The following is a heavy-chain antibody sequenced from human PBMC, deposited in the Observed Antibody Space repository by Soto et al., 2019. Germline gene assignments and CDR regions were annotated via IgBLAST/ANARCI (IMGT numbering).Heavy chain of an antibody. J-gene: IGHJ3*02. CDR1: GFTFSSYA. Sequence: EVQLVESGEGLVQPGGSLRLSCAASGFTFSSYAMHWVRQAPGKGLEYVSAISSNGGSTYYADSVKGRFTISRDNSKNTLYLQMGSLRAEDMAVYYCARGICSGGSCYSRDAFDIWGQGTMVTVSS. D-gene: IGHD2-15*01. V-gene: IGHV3-64*02. CDR3: ARGICSGGSCYSRDAFDI. CDR2: ISSNGGST.